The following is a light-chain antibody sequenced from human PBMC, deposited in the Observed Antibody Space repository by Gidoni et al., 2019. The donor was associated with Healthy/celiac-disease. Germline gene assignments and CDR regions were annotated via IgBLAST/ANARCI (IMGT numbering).Light chain of an antibody. J-gene: IGLJ2*01. CDR3: NSRDSSGNPGVV. Sequence: SSELTQDPAVSVALGQTVRSTCQGDSLRSYYASWYQQKPGQAPVLVIYGKNNRPSGIPDRCSGSSSGNTASLTITGAQAEDEADYYCNSRDSSGNPGVVFGGGTKLTVL. CDR2: GKN. V-gene: IGLV3-19*01. CDR1: SLRSYY.